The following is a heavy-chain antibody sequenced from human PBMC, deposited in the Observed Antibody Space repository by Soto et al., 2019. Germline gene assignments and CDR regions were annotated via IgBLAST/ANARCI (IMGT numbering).Heavy chain of an antibody. CDR1: GGSFSGYF. CDR3: ARGGSSDWQVAFDF. V-gene: IGHV4-34*01. D-gene: IGHD6-19*01. Sequence: QLHQQQWGAGLLKPSETLSLTCAVYGGSFSGYFWNWIRQSPGKGLEWIGKVNHNGRNNYNPSLKSRVTISLDMSVNQISLELTSVNAADTAVYYCARGGSSDWQVAFDFWGQGTMVTVSS. CDR2: VNHNGRN. J-gene: IGHJ3*01.